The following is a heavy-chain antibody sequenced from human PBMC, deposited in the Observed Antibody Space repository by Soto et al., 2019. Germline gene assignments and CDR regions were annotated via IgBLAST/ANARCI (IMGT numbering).Heavy chain of an antibody. V-gene: IGHV5-51*01. CDR2: IYPRDSDS. CDR3: ARGSPSADLPYYYGMDV. J-gene: IGHJ6*02. CDR1: GFTFAIYW. D-gene: IGHD2-15*01. Sequence: GASLKISCKGSGFTFAIYWIGWVRQVPGKGLEWMGIIYPRDSDSTYSPSFQGQVTISADKSIRTAYLQWSSLQASDTAVYYCARGSPSADLPYYYGMDVWGQGTTVTVSS.